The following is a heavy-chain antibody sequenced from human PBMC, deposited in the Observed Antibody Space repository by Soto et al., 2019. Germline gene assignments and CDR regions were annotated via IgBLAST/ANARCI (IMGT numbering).Heavy chain of an antibody. CDR3: ARDSSGYFDY. J-gene: IGHJ4*02. Sequence: QVQLQESGPGLVKPSGTLSLTCAGSGGSISSSNWWGWVRQPPGKGLEWIGEVYHGGSINYNPSPRRRVTISMDTSKNEFSLSLRSVTAADSAVYYCARDSSGYFDYWGQGTLVTVSS. CDR1: GGSISSSNW. V-gene: IGHV4-4*02. D-gene: IGHD3-22*01. CDR2: VYHGGSI.